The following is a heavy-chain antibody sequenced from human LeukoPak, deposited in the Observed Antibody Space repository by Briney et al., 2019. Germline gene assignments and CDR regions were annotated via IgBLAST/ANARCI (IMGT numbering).Heavy chain of an antibody. Sequence: GSLRLSCAASGFTFSSYEMNWVRQPPGKGLEWIGSIYHSGSTYYNPSLKSRVTISVDTSKNQFSLKLSSVTAADTAVYYCATETTVTTYFDYWGQGTLVTVSS. CDR1: GFTFSSYE. V-gene: IGHV4-38-2*01. J-gene: IGHJ4*02. CDR2: IYHSGST. D-gene: IGHD4-17*01. CDR3: ATETTVTTYFDY.